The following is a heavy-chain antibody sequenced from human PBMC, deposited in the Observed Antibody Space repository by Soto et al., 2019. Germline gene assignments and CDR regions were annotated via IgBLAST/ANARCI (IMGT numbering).Heavy chain of an antibody. CDR2: ISGSGGST. J-gene: IGHJ4*02. V-gene: IGHV3-23*01. Sequence: EVQLLESGGGLVQPGGSLRLSCAASGVTFSSYAMSWVRQAPGKGLEWVSAISGSGGSTYYADSVKGRFTISRDNSKNTLYLQMNSLRAEDTAVYYCANWRGYCSSTSCYANFDYWGQGTLVPVSS. D-gene: IGHD2-2*01. CDR1: GVTFSSYA. CDR3: ANWRGYCSSTSCYANFDY.